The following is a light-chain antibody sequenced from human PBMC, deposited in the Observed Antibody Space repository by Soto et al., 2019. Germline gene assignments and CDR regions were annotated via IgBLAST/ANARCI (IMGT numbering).Light chain of an antibody. Sequence: QLVLTQSPSVSGAPGQRVTISCTGSSSNIGAGHDVQWYQQLPGTAPKLLIYANNNRPSGVPDRFSGSTSGTSSSLAITGLQAEDEADYYCQSYDSGLHVVFGGGTKVTVL. J-gene: IGLJ2*01. CDR2: ANN. V-gene: IGLV1-40*01. CDR3: QSYDSGLHVV. CDR1: SSNIGAGHD.